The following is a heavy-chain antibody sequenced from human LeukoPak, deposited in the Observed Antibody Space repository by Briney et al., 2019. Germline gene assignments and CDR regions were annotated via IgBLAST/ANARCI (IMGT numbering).Heavy chain of an antibody. Sequence: GGSLRLSCAASGFTFSDYYMSWIRQAPGKGLEWVSYISSSGSTIYYADSVEGRFTISRDNAKNSLYLQMDGLRAEDTAVYYCAKDATAVVGTVYMDVWGKGTTVTISS. CDR2: ISSSGSTI. V-gene: IGHV3-11*04. J-gene: IGHJ6*03. CDR1: GFTFSDYY. CDR3: AKDATAVVGTVYMDV. D-gene: IGHD6-13*01.